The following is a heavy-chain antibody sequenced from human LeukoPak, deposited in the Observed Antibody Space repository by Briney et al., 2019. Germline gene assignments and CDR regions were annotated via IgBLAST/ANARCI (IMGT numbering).Heavy chain of an antibody. CDR1: GYSFTSYW. V-gene: IGHV5-51*01. CDR3: ARQGGYCSSTSCNYYYYGMDV. CDR2: IYPGDSDT. Sequence: GESLKISCKASGYSFTSYWIGWVRQMPGKGLEWMGIIYPGDSDTRYSPSFQGQVTISADKSISTAYLQWSSLKASDTATYYCARQGGYCSSTSCNYYYYGMDVWGQGTTVTVSS. D-gene: IGHD2-2*01. J-gene: IGHJ6*02.